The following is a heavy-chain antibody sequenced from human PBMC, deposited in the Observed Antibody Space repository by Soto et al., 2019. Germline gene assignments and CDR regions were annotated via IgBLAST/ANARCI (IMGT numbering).Heavy chain of an antibody. CDR2: ISNRGDT. V-gene: IGHV3-66*01. J-gene: IGHJ3*02. D-gene: IGHD2-15*01. Sequence: EVHLVESGGGLVQPGGSLRLSCTASGFIVSDTYVNWVRQAPGKGLEWVSVISNRGDTHYADSVRGRFSLSRDISDNTLHLQMNNLRVEDTAVYYCAREPRYCRGGSCSITGDAYDIWGQGTMVTVPS. CDR3: AREPRYCRGGSCSITGDAYDI. CDR1: GFIVSDTY.